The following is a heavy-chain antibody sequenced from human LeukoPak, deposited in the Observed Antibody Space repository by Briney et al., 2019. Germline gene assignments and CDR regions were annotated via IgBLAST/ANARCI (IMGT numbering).Heavy chain of an antibody. J-gene: IGHJ4*02. Sequence: GGSLRLSCAASGFTFSSYSINWVRQAPGKGLEWVSSISSSSSYIYYADSVKGRFTISRDNAKNSLYLQMNSLRAEDTTVYYCARANYDSGGYYPYYFDHWGQGTLVTVSS. D-gene: IGHD3-22*01. CDR2: ISSSSSYI. CDR3: ARANYDSGGYYPYYFDH. V-gene: IGHV3-21*01. CDR1: GFTFSSYS.